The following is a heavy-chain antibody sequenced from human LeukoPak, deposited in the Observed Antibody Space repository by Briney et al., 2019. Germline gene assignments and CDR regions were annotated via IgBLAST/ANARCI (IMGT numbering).Heavy chain of an antibody. Sequence: SETLSLTCTVSGGSVSSYCWSWVRQSPGKGLEWIGYIFTSGRTDYNPSLKSRVTMSVDTSKNQVSMELRFLTAADTAVYYCAKDLYYDFWSGYYYYWGQGTLVTVSS. J-gene: IGHJ4*02. CDR3: AKDLYYDFWSGYYYY. CDR1: GGSVSSYC. D-gene: IGHD3-3*01. V-gene: IGHV4-4*09. CDR2: IFTSGRT.